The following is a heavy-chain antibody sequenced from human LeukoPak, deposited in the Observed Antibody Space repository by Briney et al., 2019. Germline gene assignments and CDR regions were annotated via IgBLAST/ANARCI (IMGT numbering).Heavy chain of an antibody. Sequence: SETLSLTCTASGGSISSYYWSWIRQPPGKGLEWSGYIYYSGSTNYNPSLKSRVTISVDTAKNQFSLQLSSVTATDTAVYYCARHLPIYGDYGFDPWGQGTLVTVSS. D-gene: IGHD4-17*01. V-gene: IGHV4-59*08. CDR2: IYYSGST. CDR1: GGSISSYY. CDR3: ARHLPIYGDYGFDP. J-gene: IGHJ5*02.